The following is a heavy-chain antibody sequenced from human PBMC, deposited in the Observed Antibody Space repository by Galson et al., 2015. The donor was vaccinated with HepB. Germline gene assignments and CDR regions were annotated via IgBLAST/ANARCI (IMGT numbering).Heavy chain of an antibody. J-gene: IGHJ2*01. CDR2: INAGNGNT. CDR3: ARDPVGGKAAAGTKWYFDL. D-gene: IGHD6-13*01. V-gene: IGHV1-3*01. CDR1: GYTFTSYA. Sequence: SVKVSCKASGYTFTSYAMHWVRQAPGQKLEWMGWINAGNGNTKYSQKFQGRVTITRDTSASTAYMELSSLRSEDTAVYYCARDPVGGKAAAGTKWYFDLWGRGTLVTVSS.